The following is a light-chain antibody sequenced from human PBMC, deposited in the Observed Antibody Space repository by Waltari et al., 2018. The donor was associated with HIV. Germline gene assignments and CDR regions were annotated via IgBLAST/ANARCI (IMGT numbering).Light chain of an antibody. CDR2: DVS. J-gene: IGLJ2*01. CDR3: SSYTSSSTLYVV. CDR1: SSDVGGYNY. Sequence: QPALTQPASVSGSPGQSLTISCTGTSSDVGGYNYVSWYQQHPGKAPKLMIYDVSYRPSGVSNRFSGSKSGNTASLTISGLQAEDEADYYCSSYTSSSTLYVVFGGGTKLTVL. V-gene: IGLV2-14*01.